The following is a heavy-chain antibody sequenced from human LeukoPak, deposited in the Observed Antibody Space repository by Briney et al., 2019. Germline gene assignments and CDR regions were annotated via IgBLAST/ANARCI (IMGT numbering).Heavy chain of an antibody. CDR3: ARRIPTGWYFDL. V-gene: IGHV4-34*01. D-gene: IGHD1-14*01. CDR1: GGSFSGYY. CDR2: INHSGST. Sequence: SETLSLTCAVYGGSFSGYYWSWIRQPPGKGLEWIGEINHSGSTNYNPSLKSRDTISVDTSKNQFSLKLSSVTAADTAVYYCARRIPTGWYFDLWGRGTLVTVSS. J-gene: IGHJ2*01.